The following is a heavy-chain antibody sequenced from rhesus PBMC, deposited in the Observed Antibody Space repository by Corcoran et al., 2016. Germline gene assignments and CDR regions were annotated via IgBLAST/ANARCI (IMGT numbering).Heavy chain of an antibody. CDR3: ARSAHSGSYPVDY. CDR1: GYSISSGYY. Sequence: QVQLQESGPGLVKPSETLSLTCAVSGYSISSGYYWSWLRQPPGKGLGWIGYITYSGSPSYNPSLKSRFTSSRDTAKNQFSLKLSSGTAADTAVYYLARSAHSGSYPVDYWGQGVLVTVSS. J-gene: IGHJ4*01. CDR2: ITYSGSP. V-gene: IGHV4-122*02. D-gene: IGHD3-16*01.